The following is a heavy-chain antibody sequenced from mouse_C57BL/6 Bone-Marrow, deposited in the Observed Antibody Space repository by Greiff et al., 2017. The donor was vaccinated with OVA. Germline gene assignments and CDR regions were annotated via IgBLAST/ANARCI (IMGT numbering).Heavy chain of an antibody. CDR3: AKHENYYGGSSPDY. CDR1: GFTFSSYG. V-gene: IGHV5-6*01. D-gene: IGHD1-1*01. J-gene: IGHJ2*01. Sequence: EVKLVESGGDLVKPGGSLKLSCAASGFTFSSYGMSWVRQTPDKRLEWVATISSGGSYTYYPDSVKGRFTISRDNAKNTLYLQMSSLKCEDTAMYYCAKHENYYGGSSPDYWGQGTTLTVSS. CDR2: ISSGGSYT.